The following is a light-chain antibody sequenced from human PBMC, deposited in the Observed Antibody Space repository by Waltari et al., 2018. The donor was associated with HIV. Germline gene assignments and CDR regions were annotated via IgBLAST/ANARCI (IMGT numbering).Light chain of an antibody. Sequence: DVQMTQSPSTLSASLGDSVTIICRASQSISNWLAWYQHKPGRAPKLLIYEASLLETGVTPRFSGSGSGTVFTLTINYLQPDDFATYYCQQYNNTFGQGTKLEIK. CDR3: QQYNNT. V-gene: IGKV1-5*03. CDR2: EAS. CDR1: QSISNW. J-gene: IGKJ2*01.